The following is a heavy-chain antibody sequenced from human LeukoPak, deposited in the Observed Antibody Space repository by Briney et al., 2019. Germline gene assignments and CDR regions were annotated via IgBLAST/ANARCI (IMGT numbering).Heavy chain of an antibody. D-gene: IGHD4-17*01. CDR3: ARAPFYGADYYYYYMDV. Sequence: SETLSLTCTVSGGSISSYYWSWIRQPPGKGLEWIGYIYYSGSTNYNPSLKSRVTISVDTSKNQFSLKPSSVTAADTAVYYCARAPFYGADYYYYYMDVWGKGTTVTVSS. J-gene: IGHJ6*03. V-gene: IGHV4-59*01. CDR2: IYYSGST. CDR1: GGSISSYY.